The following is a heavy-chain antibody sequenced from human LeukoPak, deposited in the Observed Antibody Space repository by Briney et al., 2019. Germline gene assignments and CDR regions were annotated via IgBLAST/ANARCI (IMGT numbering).Heavy chain of an antibody. CDR2: IYYSGST. D-gene: IGHD5-12*01. CDR3: ARQNSGYDSYYFDY. V-gene: IGHV4-59*01. J-gene: IGHJ4*02. CDR1: GASISSYY. Sequence: SVTLSLTCSVSGASISSYYWSWVRQPPGKGLEWIGYIYYSGSTNYNPSLKSRVTLSVDTSKNQFSLKLSSVTAADTAVYYCARQNSGYDSYYFDYWGQGTLVTVSS.